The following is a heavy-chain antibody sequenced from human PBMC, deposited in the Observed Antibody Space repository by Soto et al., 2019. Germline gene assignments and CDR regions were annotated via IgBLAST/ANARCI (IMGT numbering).Heavy chain of an antibody. D-gene: IGHD2-8*01. Sequence: QVQLVQSGAEVKKPGSSVKVSCKASGGTFSSYAISWVRQAPGQGLEWMGGIIPIFGTADYAQKFQGRVTITADVSTSTPYMELSSLRSEDTAVYYCACTVSNYYYYGMDVWGQGTTVTVSS. CDR1: GGTFSSYA. J-gene: IGHJ6*02. CDR3: ACTVSNYYYYGMDV. CDR2: IIPIFGTA. V-gene: IGHV1-69*12.